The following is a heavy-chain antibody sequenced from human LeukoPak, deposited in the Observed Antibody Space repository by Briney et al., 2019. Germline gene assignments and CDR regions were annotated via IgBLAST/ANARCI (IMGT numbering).Heavy chain of an antibody. V-gene: IGHV3-30*02. CDR2: IRYDGSNK. CDR3: AKDSSSMLFSNWFDS. CDR1: GFTFSSYG. D-gene: IGHD6-13*01. Sequence: GGSLRLSCAASGFTFSSYGMHWVRQAPGKGLEWVAFIRYDGSNKNYADSVKGRFTISRDNSKNTLYLQMNSLRAEDTAVYNCAKDSSSMLFSNWFDSWGQGTLVTVSS. J-gene: IGHJ5*01.